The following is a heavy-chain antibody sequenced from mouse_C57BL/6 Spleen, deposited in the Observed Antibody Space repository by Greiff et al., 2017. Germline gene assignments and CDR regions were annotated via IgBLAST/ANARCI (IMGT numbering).Heavy chain of an antibody. J-gene: IGHJ3*01. D-gene: IGHD1-1*01. CDR3: ARYEGGSSYGIAY. CDR2: IRNKANGYTT. Sequence: EVQVVESGGGLVQPGGSLSLSCAASGFTFTDYYMSWVRQPPGKALEWLGFIRNKANGYTTEYSASVKGRFTISRDYSQSILYLQVNARRAENSATYYSARYEGGSSYGIAYWGQGTLVTVST. CDR1: GFTFTDYY. V-gene: IGHV7-3*01.